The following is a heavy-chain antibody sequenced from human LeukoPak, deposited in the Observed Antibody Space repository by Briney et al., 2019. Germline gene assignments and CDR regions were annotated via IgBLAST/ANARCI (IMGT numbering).Heavy chain of an antibody. D-gene: IGHD2-15*01. CDR1: GFTFDDYG. CDR3: ARFVTRRGPLLGYCSGGSCYGLYFDY. J-gene: IGHJ4*02. CDR2: INWNGGST. V-gene: IGHV3-20*04. Sequence: GGSLRLSCAASGFTFDDYGMSWVRQAPGKGLEWVSGINWNGGSTGYADSVKGRFTISRDNAKNSLYLQMNSLRAEDTALYYCARFVTRRGPLLGYCSGGSCYGLYFDYWGQGTLVTVSS.